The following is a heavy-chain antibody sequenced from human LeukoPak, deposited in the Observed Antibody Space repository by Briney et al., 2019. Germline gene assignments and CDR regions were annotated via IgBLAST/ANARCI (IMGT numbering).Heavy chain of an antibody. Sequence: PGGSQRLSCAASGFTFSSYAMSWVRQAPGKGLEWVSAISGSGGSTYYADSVKGRFTISRDNSKNTLYLQMNSLRAEDTAVYYCAKDLEGIDYYYYMDVWGKGTTVTVSS. D-gene: IGHD2-15*01. CDR1: GFTFSSYA. J-gene: IGHJ6*03. CDR3: AKDLEGIDYYYYMDV. CDR2: ISGSGGST. V-gene: IGHV3-23*01.